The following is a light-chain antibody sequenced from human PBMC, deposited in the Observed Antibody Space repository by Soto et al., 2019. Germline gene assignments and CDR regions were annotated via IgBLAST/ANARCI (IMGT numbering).Light chain of an antibody. CDR1: QSVTTN. J-gene: IGKJ3*01. CDR2: DAS. V-gene: IGKV3-15*01. Sequence: EIVMTQSTATLSVSPGERATLSCRASQSVTTNLAWYQQKPGQSPRLLIHDASTRATDIPARFSGSGSGTEFTLTISSLHSEDVAVYYCQQYNNWPSLTFGPGTKVDIK. CDR3: QQYNNWPSLT.